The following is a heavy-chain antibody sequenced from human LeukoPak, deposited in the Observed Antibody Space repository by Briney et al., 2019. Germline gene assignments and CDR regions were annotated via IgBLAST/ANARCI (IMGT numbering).Heavy chain of an antibody. CDR3: ARAFHDGSSTSCNKCYYFDY. CDR2: INPNSGGT. Sequence: ASVKVSCKASGYTFTGYYMHWVRQAPGQGLEWMGRINPNSGGTNYAQKFQGRVTMTRDTSISTAYMELSRLRSDDTAVYYCARAFHDGSSTSCNKCYYFDYWGQGTLVTVSS. J-gene: IGHJ4*02. D-gene: IGHD2-2*02. V-gene: IGHV1-2*06. CDR1: GYTFTGYY.